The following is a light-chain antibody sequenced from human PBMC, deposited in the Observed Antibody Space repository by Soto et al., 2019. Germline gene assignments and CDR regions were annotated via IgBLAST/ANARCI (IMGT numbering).Light chain of an antibody. CDR1: SSDLGGYNY. V-gene: IGLV2-11*01. CDR3: CSYSGSFTWV. Sequence: QSALTQPRSVSGSPGQSVTISCSGTSSDLGGYNYVSWYQHHPGKAPKLMIYDVTLRPSGVPDRFSGSKSGNTASLTISGLQAEVEADYYFCSYSGSFTWVFGGGTKVTVL. CDR2: DVT. J-gene: IGLJ3*02.